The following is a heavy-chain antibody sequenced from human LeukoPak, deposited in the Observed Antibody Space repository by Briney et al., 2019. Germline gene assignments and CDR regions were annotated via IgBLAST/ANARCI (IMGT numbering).Heavy chain of an antibody. D-gene: IGHD1-26*01. V-gene: IGHV3-11*01. CDR3: ARGGSYLSAFDI. Sequence: GGSLRLSCAASGFTFSDYNMRWIRQAPGKGLEWVSSISRSGSTKYYADSVKGRFTISRDNAKNSLFLQMNSLRAEDTAVYYCARGGSYLSAFDIWGQGTMVTVSS. J-gene: IGHJ3*02. CDR1: GFTFSDYN. CDR2: ISRSGSTK.